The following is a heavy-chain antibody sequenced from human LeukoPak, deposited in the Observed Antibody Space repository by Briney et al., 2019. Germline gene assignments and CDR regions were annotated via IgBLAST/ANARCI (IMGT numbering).Heavy chain of an antibody. Sequence: GRSLRLSCAASGFTFSSYGMHWVRQAPGKGLEWVAVIWYDGSNKYYADSVKGRCTISRDNSKNTLYLQTNSLRAEDTAVYYCAREDPFDAFDIWGQGTMVTVSS. J-gene: IGHJ3*02. V-gene: IGHV3-33*01. CDR2: IWYDGSNK. CDR3: AREDPFDAFDI. CDR1: GFTFSSYG.